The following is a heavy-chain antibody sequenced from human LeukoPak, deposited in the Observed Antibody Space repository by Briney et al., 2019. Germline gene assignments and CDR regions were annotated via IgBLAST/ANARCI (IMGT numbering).Heavy chain of an antibody. CDR2: IRYDGSNK. J-gene: IGHJ3*02. Sequence: GGSLRLSCAASGFAFSRHGMHWVRQAPGKGLEWVAFIRYDGSNKYYADSVKGRFTISRDNSKNTLDLQMNSLRAEDTAVYYCARGVGYDSSGYYHDAFDIWGQGTMVTVSS. D-gene: IGHD3-22*01. CDR1: GFAFSRHG. CDR3: ARGVGYDSSGYYHDAFDI. V-gene: IGHV3-30*02.